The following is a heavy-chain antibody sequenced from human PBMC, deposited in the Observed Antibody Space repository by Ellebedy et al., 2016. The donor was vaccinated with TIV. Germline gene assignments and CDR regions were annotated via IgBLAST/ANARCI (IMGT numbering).Heavy chain of an antibody. V-gene: IGHV1-18*01. J-gene: IGHJ5*01. CDR2: ISAYNANT. CDR3: AKGSPFDFWTNWFDS. D-gene: IGHD3-3*01. CDR1: GYTFTNYG. Sequence: AASVKVSCKASGYTFTNYGVTWVRQAPGQGLEWMGWISAYNANTNYAQKYQGSLTMTTDTSTSTAYMEMRSLKSDDTAVYYCAKGSPFDFWTNWFDSWGQGTLVTVSS.